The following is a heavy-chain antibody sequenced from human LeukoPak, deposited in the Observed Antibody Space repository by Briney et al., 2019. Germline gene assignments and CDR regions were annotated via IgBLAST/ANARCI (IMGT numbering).Heavy chain of an antibody. CDR2: PSSSGGNT. CDR3: AGGVSSWYKDPFDS. J-gene: IGHJ4*02. Sequence: GGSLRLSCVASGFFFSNYDMNWVRQAPGKGLEWVSGPSSSGGNTFYADSVKGRFTISRDNSKNTLHLQMNSLRAEGTAMYFCAGGVSSWYKDPFDSWGQGTLVTVSS. D-gene: IGHD6-13*01. CDR1: GFFFSNYD. V-gene: IGHV3-23*01.